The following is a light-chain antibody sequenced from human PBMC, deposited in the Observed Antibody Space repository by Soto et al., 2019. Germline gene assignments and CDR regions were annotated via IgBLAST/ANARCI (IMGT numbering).Light chain of an antibody. V-gene: IGKV1-27*01. CDR1: QGISNY. CDR2: AAS. CDR3: QKYNSAPRT. Sequence: DIQMTQSPSSLSASVGDRVTITCRARQGISNYLAWYQQKPGKVPKLLIYAASTLQSGVPSRFSSSGSGTDCTLTISSLQPEDVATYYCQKYNSAPRTFGQGTKVEIK. J-gene: IGKJ1*01.